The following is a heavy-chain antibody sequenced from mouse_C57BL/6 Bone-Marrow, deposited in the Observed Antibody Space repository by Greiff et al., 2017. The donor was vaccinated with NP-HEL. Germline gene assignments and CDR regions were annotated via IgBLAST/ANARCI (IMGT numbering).Heavy chain of an antibody. CDR1: GYTFTSYW. V-gene: IGHV1-69*01. Sequence: VQLQQPGAELVMPGASVKLSCKASGYTFTSYWMHWVKQRPGPGLEWIGEIDPSDSYTNYNQKFKGKSTLTVDKSSSTAYMQLSSLTSEDSAVYYCARRGYGYDVDYWGQGTTLTVSS. CDR2: IDPSDSYT. J-gene: IGHJ2*01. D-gene: IGHD2-2*01. CDR3: ARRGYGYDVDY.